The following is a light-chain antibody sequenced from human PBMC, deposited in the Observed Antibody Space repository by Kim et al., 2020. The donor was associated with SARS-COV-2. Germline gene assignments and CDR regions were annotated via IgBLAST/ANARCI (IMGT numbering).Light chain of an antibody. CDR1: QSSSSND. J-gene: IGKJ2*01. V-gene: IGKV3-20*01. CDR3: QQYGDSPYT. CDR2: AAS. Sequence: SPGERATLSCKAIQSSSSNDLTWYLQKPGQPPRLFIYAASRRVTGIPDRFSGSGSGTDFTLTISRLEPEDFAVYYCQQYGDSPYTFGQGTKLKS.